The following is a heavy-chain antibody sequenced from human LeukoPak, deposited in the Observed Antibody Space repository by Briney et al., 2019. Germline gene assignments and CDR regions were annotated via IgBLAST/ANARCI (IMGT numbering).Heavy chain of an antibody. J-gene: IGHJ4*02. CDR3: ARLYYGSGSYYRRASKLGYYFDY. Sequence: HGESLKISCKGSGYSFTSYWIGWVRQMPGKGLEWMGIIYPGDSDTRYSPSFQGQVTISADESISTAYLQWSSLKASDTAMYYCARLYYGSGSYYRRASKLGYYFDYWGQGTLVTVSS. CDR2: IYPGDSDT. D-gene: IGHD3-10*01. CDR1: GYSFTSYW. V-gene: IGHV5-51*01.